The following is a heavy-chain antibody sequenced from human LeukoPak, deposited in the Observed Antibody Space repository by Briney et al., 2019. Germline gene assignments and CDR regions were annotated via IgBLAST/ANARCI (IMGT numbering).Heavy chain of an antibody. J-gene: IGHJ4*02. CDR1: GFTFSSYA. D-gene: IGHD3-22*01. CDR2: ISSNGGST. V-gene: IGHV3-64*01. CDR3: ARVHYDSSGYIDY. Sequence: PGGSLRLSCAASGFTFSSYAMHWVRQAPGKGLEYVSAISSNGGSTYYANSVKGRFTISRDNSRNTLYLQMGSLRAEDMAVYYCARVHYDSSGYIDYWGQGTLVTVSS.